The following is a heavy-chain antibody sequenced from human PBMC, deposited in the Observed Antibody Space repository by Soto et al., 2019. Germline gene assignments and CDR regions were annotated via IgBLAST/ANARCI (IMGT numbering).Heavy chain of an antibody. CDR3: ARGRSNPEGHYYYGMDV. Sequence: LRLSWVAVGFPFSGYGMHWVRQAPGKGLAWVTVIWYDGSKKYYAESVKGRFTISRDSSKNTLYSQMNSLRAEDTAVYYCARGRSNPEGHYYYGMDVWGQGTTVTVCS. CDR2: IWYDGSKK. D-gene: IGHD4-4*01. J-gene: IGHJ6*02. V-gene: IGHV3-33*01. CDR1: GFPFSGYG.